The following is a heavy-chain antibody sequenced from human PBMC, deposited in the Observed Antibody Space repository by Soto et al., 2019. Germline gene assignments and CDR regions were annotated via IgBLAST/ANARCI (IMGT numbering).Heavy chain of an antibody. CDR1: GGSISSRSYF. D-gene: IGHD3-22*01. CDR3: ARRLYYDSSGFEGGGMDV. CDR2: IYYSGST. Sequence: PQTLALTCTVAGGSISSRSYFCGRLRHPPGKGLEWIGSIYYSGSTYYNPSLKSRVTISVDTSKNQFSLKLSSVTAADTAVYYCARRLYYDSSGFEGGGMDVWGQGTTVT. J-gene: IGHJ6*02. V-gene: IGHV4-39*01.